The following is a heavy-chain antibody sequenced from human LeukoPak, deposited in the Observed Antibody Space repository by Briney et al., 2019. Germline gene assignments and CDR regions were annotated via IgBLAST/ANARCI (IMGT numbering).Heavy chain of an antibody. D-gene: IGHD5-12*01. CDR3: ARAGVATWQY. CDR2: IYHSGGT. CDR1: IYSIGSGYY. J-gene: IGHJ4*02. V-gene: IGHV4-38-2*02. Sequence: SETLSLTCTVSIYSIGSGYYWGWIRQPPGKGLEWIGSIYHSGGTYYNPSLKSRVTISVDTSKNQFSLRLSTVTAADTAVYYCARAGVATWQYWGQGTLVTVSS.